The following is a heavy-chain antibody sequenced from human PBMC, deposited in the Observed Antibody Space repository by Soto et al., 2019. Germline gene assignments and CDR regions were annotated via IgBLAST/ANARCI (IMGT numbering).Heavy chain of an antibody. Sequence: SGPTLVNPTQTLTLTCTFSGFSLNSRGLGVAWIRQPPGKALEWLALIYWNDDKRYSPSLKSRLTITKDTSKTQVVLTLTNVDPMDTATYFCAHRPPPGRDYWGQGTMVTVSS. J-gene: IGHJ4*02. CDR1: GFSLNSRGLG. CDR3: AHRPPPGRDY. CDR2: IYWNDDK. V-gene: IGHV2-5*01.